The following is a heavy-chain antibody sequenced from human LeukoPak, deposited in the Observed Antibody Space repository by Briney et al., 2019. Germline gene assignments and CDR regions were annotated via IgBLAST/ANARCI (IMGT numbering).Heavy chain of an antibody. J-gene: IGHJ5*02. CDR1: GFPFSSYR. CDR3: AKELRGHSYGLRNNWFDP. CDR2: ISYDGSNK. D-gene: IGHD5-18*01. V-gene: IGHV3-30*18. Sequence: GRSLRLSCAASGFPFSSYRIHWVRQAPGKGLEWVAVISYDGSNKYYADSVKSRFTISRDNSKNTLYLQMNSLRAEDTAVYYCAKELRGHSYGLRNNWFDPWGQGTLVTVSS.